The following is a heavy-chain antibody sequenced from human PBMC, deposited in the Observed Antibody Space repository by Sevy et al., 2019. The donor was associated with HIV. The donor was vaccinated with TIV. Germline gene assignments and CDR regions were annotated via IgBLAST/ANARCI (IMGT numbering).Heavy chain of an antibody. Sequence: GGSLRLSCAASGFTFSSYAMSWVRQAPGKGLEWVSAISGSGGSTYYADSVKGRFTISRDNSKNTLYLQMNSLRAEDKAVYYWAKYYYGSGSYYNEQPGQAGLFAFDIWGQGTMVTVSS. J-gene: IGHJ3*02. CDR1: GFTFSSYA. V-gene: IGHV3-23*01. D-gene: IGHD3-10*01. CDR3: AKYYYGSGSYYNEQPGQAGLFAFDI. CDR2: ISGSGGST.